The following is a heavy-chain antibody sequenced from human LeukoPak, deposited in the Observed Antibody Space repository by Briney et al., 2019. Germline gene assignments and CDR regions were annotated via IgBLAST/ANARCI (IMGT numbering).Heavy chain of an antibody. D-gene: IGHD6-6*01. Sequence: GGSLRLSSAASGFTFSSYAMSGVRQAPGEGLERVSAISISGENTYYADSVKGRFTISRDTSRNTLYLQMHSLRAEDTAVYYCARLISTSSSRFSDYWGQGTLGTVSS. J-gene: IGHJ4*02. CDR2: ISISGENT. V-gene: IGHV3-23*01. CDR1: GFTFSSYA. CDR3: ARLISTSSSRFSDY.